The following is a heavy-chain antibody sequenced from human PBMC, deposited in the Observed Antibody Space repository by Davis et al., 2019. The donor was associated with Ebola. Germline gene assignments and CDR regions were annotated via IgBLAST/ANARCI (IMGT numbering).Heavy chain of an antibody. CDR1: GGSISSYY. CDR3: ARVGSGWLDY. V-gene: IGHV4-59*01. J-gene: IGHJ4*02. D-gene: IGHD6-19*01. Sequence: SETLSLTCTVPGGSISSYYWSWIRQPQGKGLEWIGYIYYSGITNYNPSLKSRVTISVDTSKNQFSLKLSSVTAADTAVYYCARVGSGWLDYWGQGTLVTVSS. CDR2: IYYSGIT.